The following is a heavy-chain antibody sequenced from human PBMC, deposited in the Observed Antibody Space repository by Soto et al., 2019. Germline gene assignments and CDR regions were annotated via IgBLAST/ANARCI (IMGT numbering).Heavy chain of an antibody. V-gene: IGHV4-39*01. CDR3: ARSLIPIIAVAGYYFDY. J-gene: IGHJ4*02. D-gene: IGHD6-19*01. Sequence: SETLSLTCTVSGGSISCSSYYWGWIRQPPGKGLEWIGSIYYSGSTYYNPSLKSRVTISVDTSKNQFSLKLSSVTAADTAVYYCARSLIPIIAVAGYYFDYWGQGTLVTVSS. CDR2: IYYSGST. CDR1: GGSISCSSYY.